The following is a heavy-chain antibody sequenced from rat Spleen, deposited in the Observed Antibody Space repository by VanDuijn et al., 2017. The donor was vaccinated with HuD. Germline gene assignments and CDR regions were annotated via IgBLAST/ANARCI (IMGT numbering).Heavy chain of an antibody. CDR1: GFTFSDYY. CDR3: ARHYGGYSEYVMDA. V-gene: IGHV5-25*01. D-gene: IGHD1-11*01. J-gene: IGHJ4*01. CDR2: ISPDGDST. Sequence: EVQLVESGGDLVQPGRSLKLSCAASGFTFSDYYMAWVRQAPKKGLEWVASISPDGDSTYYQDSVKGRFTISRDNAKSTLYLQMDSLRSEDTATYYCARHYGGYSEYVMDAWGQGASVTVSS.